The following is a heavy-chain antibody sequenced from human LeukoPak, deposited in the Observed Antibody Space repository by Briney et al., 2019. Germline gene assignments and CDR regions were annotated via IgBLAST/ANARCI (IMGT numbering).Heavy chain of an antibody. CDR2: IYYSGST. Sequence: SETLSLTCTVSGGSISSYYWGWIRQPPGKGLEWIGYIYYSGSTNYNPSLKSRVTISVDTSKNQFSLKLSSVTAADTAVYYCARDLIAAAGAFDIWGQGTMVTVSS. CDR3: ARDLIAAAGAFDI. CDR1: GGSISSYY. V-gene: IGHV4-59*01. D-gene: IGHD6-13*01. J-gene: IGHJ3*02.